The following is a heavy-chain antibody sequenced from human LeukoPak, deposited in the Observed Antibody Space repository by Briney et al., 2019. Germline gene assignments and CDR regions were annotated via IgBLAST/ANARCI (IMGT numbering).Heavy chain of an antibody. V-gene: IGHV2-5*02. CDR3: AHTYSSGWYCDY. CDR2: IYWDDDK. J-gene: IGHJ4*02. CDR1: GFSLSTSGAG. Sequence: SGPTLVNPTQTLTLTCTLSGFSLSTSGAGVGWIRQPPGKALEWLALIYWDDDKRYSPSLKSRLTITKDTSKNQVVLTMTNMDPVDTATYYCAHTYSSGWYCDYWGQGTLVTVSS. D-gene: IGHD6-19*01.